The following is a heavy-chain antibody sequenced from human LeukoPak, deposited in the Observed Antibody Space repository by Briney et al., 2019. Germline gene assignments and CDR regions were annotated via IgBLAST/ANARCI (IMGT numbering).Heavy chain of an antibody. V-gene: IGHV3-53*01. J-gene: IGHJ4*02. Sequence: GGSLRLSCAASGFTVSSNFMGWVRQAPGKGLEWVSDIYSGGSTYYADSVKGRFTISRDNSKNTLYLQMKSLAAEDTAVYYCARLDGPTVTSFDYWGQGTLGTVSS. CDR1: GFTVSSNF. CDR3: ARLDGPTVTSFDY. D-gene: IGHD4-17*01. CDR2: IYSGGST.